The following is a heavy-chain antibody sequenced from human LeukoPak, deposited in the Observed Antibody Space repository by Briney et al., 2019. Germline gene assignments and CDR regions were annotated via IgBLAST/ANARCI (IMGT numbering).Heavy chain of an antibody. V-gene: IGHV1-46*01. CDR1: GYTFTSYY. J-gene: IGHJ3*02. CDR2: INPSGGST. D-gene: IGHD1-26*01. CDR3: ARVAYSGSYHDAFDI. Sequence: GASVKVSCKASGYTFTSYYMHWVRQAPGQGLEWMGIINPSGGSTSYAQKFQGRVTMTRDTSTSTVYMELSSLRSEDTAVYYCARVAYSGSYHDAFDIWGQGTMVTVSS.